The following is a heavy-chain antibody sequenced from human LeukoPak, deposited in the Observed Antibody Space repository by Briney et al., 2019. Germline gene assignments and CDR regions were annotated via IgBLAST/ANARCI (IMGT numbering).Heavy chain of an antibody. CDR2: IYYSGST. CDR3: ARGGSYTQYYFDY. CDR1: GGSISSYY. V-gene: IGHV4-59*01. D-gene: IGHD1-26*01. Sequence: SETLSLTCTVSGGSISSYYWSWIRQPPGKGLEWIGYIYYSGSTNYNPSLKSRVTISVDTSKNQFSLKLSSVTAADTAVYYCARGGSYTQYYFDYWGQGTLVTVSS. J-gene: IGHJ4*02.